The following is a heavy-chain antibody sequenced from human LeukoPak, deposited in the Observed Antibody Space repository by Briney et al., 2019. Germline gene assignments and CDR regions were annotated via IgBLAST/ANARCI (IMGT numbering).Heavy chain of an antibody. V-gene: IGHV3-9*01. J-gene: IGHJ5*02. Sequence: GRSLRLSCAASGFTFDDYAMPWVRQAPGKGLEWVSGISWNSGSIGYADSVKGRFTISRDNAKNSLYLQMNSLRAEDTALYYCAKGDSSGWSLKDWFDPWGQGTLVTVSS. CDR2: ISWNSGSI. CDR1: GFTFDDYA. CDR3: AKGDSSGWSLKDWFDP. D-gene: IGHD6-19*01.